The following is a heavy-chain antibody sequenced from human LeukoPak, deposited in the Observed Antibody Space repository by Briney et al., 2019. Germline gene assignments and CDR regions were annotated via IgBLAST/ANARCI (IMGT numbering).Heavy chain of an antibody. J-gene: IGHJ4*02. V-gene: IGHV3-53*01. CDR2: IFDVSTT. CDR1: GFTPSNKF. Sequence: GRSLRLSRAPSGFTPSNKFTSWVRRAPGKGLDWVSIIFDVSTTYYTDAVKARFTISRDNSKNTLYLQMDSLRVEDTALYYCAGGMSDSMGPFDYWGEGAQVTASS. D-gene: IGHD2-21*01. CDR3: AGGMSDSMGPFDY.